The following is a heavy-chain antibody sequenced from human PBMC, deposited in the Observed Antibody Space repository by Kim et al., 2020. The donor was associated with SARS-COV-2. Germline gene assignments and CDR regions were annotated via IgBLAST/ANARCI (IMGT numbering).Heavy chain of an antibody. Sequence: GGSLRLSCAASGFTFSSYWMSWVRQAPGKGLEWVANIKQDGSEKYYVDSVKGRFTISRDNAKNSLYLQMNSLRAEDTAVYYCAVVTIGDYGLSPLDYWGQGTLVTVSS. CDR2: IKQDGSEK. CDR3: AVVTIGDYGLSPLDY. V-gene: IGHV3-7*01. CDR1: GFTFSSYW. J-gene: IGHJ4*02. D-gene: IGHD4-17*01.